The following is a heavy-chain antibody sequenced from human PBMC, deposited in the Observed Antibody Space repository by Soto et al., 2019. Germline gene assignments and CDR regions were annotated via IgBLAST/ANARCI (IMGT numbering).Heavy chain of an antibody. CDR3: ARGGGFCGADCYKGGIDY. Sequence: QVQLVESGGGVVQPGRSLRLSCAASGFTFSPYTMHWVRQTPGKGLEWVAVISYDGSDKYYADSVRGRFTISRDNSKNTLFLQMNSLRVEDTALYYCARGGGFCGADCYKGGIDYWGQGALVTVSS. J-gene: IGHJ4*02. CDR2: ISYDGSDK. CDR1: GFTFSPYT. D-gene: IGHD2-21*02. V-gene: IGHV3-30-3*01.